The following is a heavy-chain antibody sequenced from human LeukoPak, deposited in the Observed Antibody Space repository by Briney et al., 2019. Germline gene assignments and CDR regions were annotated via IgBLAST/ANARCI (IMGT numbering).Heavy chain of an antibody. J-gene: IGHJ6*03. CDR3: ARGDLEWFYYYYMDV. CDR1: GGSFSGYY. D-gene: IGHD3-3*01. V-gene: IGHV4-34*01. CDR2: INHSGST. Sequence: SETLSLTCAVYGGSFSGYYWSWIRQPPGKGLEWIGEINHSGSTNYNPSLKSRVTISVDTSKNQFSLKLSSVTAADTAVYYCARGDLEWFYYYYMDVWGKGTTVTVSS.